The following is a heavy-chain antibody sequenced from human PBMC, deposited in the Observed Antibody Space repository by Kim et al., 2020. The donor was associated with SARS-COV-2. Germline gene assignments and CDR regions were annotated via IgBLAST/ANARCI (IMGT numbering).Heavy chain of an antibody. CDR3: ARVEKNYYGMDV. CDR2: ISSSSSYI. J-gene: IGHJ6*02. CDR1: GFTFSSYS. V-gene: IGHV3-21*01. Sequence: GGSLRLSCAASGFTFSSYSMNWVRQAPGKGLEWVSSISSSSSYIYYADSVKGRFTISRDNAKNSLYLQMNSLRAEDTAVYYCARVEKNYYGMDVWGQGTTVTVSS.